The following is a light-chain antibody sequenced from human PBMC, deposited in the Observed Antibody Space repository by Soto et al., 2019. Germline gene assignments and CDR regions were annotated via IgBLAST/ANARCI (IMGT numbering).Light chain of an antibody. CDR3: VTWDDSLNGVV. CDR1: SSNIGSNT. V-gene: IGLV1-44*01. Sequence: QSVLTQPPSASGTPGQRVTISCSGSSSNIGSNTVNWYQQLLGTAPKVLIYSNNQRPSGVPDRFSGSKSVTSASLAISGVQSEDEADYYCVTWDDSLNGVVFGGGTKVTVL. CDR2: SNN. J-gene: IGLJ2*01.